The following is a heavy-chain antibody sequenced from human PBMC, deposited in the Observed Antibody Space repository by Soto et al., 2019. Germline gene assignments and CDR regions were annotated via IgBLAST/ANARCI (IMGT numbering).Heavy chain of an antibody. CDR3: AKAPDYGDYAFDY. Sequence: EVQLVESGGGLVQPGRSLRLSCAASGFTFDDYAMHWVRQAPGKGLEWVSGISWNSGSIGYADSVKGRFTISRDNSKNSLYLQMNSLRAEDTALYYCAKAPDYGDYAFDYWGQGTLVTVSS. V-gene: IGHV3-9*01. CDR2: ISWNSGSI. CDR1: GFTFDDYA. D-gene: IGHD4-17*01. J-gene: IGHJ4*02.